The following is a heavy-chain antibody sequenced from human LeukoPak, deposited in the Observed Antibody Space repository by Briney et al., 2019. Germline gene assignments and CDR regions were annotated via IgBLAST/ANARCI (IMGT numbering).Heavy chain of an antibody. CDR2: INPSSGGT. V-gene: IGHV1-2*02. CDR1: GYTFTGYY. D-gene: IGHD6-13*01. CDR3: ARPLRIAAAGTAYFQH. J-gene: IGHJ1*01. Sequence: ASVKVSCKASGYTFTGYYMHWVRQAPGQGLEWMGWINPSSGGTNYAQKFQGRVTMTRDTSISTAYMELSRLRSDDTAVYYCARPLRIAAAGTAYFQHWGQGTLVTVSS.